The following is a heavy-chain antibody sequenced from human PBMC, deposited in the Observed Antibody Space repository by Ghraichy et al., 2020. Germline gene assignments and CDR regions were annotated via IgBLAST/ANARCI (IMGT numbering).Heavy chain of an antibody. V-gene: IGHV3-7*03. J-gene: IGHJ4*02. CDR3: VGSGGWLLHY. D-gene: IGHD6-19*01. Sequence: GGSLRLSCGASGFTFSTYWMSWVRQAPGKGPEWVANIRQDASEIEYLDSVKGRFTISIDNAKKSVYLQMTSLRAEDTAVYYCVGSGGWLLHYWGQGTLVTVSS. CDR1: GFTFSTYW. CDR2: IRQDASEI.